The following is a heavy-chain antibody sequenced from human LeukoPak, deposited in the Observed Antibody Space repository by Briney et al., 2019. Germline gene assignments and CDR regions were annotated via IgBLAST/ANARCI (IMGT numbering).Heavy chain of an antibody. V-gene: IGHV3-21*01. CDR2: ISSSSSHI. CDR1: GFTFSSYS. CDR3: ARDPPGATGYFDY. D-gene: IGHD1-26*01. J-gene: IGHJ4*02. Sequence: PGGSLRLSCAASGFTFSSYSMNWVRQAPGKGLEWVSSISSSSSHIYYADSVKGRFTISRDNAKNSLYLQMNSLRAEDTAVYYCARDPPGATGYFDYWGQGTLVTVSS.